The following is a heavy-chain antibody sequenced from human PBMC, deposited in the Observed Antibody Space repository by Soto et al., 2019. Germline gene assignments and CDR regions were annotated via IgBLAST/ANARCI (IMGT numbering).Heavy chain of an antibody. CDR3: AREDTAMVLGDDGMDV. D-gene: IGHD5-18*01. V-gene: IGHV1-69*01. J-gene: IGHJ6*02. Sequence: QVQLVQSGAEVKKPGSSVKVSCKASGGTFSSYAISWVRQAPGQGLEWMGGIIPIFGTANYAQKFQGRVTITADESTSPAYMELSSLRSEYTAVYYCAREDTAMVLGDDGMDVWGQGTTVTVSS. CDR1: GGTFSSYA. CDR2: IIPIFGTA.